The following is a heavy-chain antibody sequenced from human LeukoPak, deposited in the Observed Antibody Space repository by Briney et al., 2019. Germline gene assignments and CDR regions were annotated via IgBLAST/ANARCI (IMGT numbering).Heavy chain of an antibody. CDR1: RFTFSRYA. CDR2: IKKDGSEK. CDR3: ARHLSGVTGYTYGRGIDY. V-gene: IGHV3-7*01. Sequence: GGSLRLSCAASRFTFSRYAMHWVRQAPGKGLEWVANIKKDGSEKYYVDSVKGRFTISRDNAKKSLYLQMNSLRAEDTAVYYCARHLSGVTGYTYGRGIDYWGQGTLVTVSS. J-gene: IGHJ4*02. D-gene: IGHD5-18*01.